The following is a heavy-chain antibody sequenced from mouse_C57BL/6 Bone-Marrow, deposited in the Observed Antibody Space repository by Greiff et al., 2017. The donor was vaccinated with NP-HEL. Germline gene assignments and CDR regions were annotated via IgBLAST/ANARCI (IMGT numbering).Heavy chain of an antibody. CDR3: AFYYGSSPRWVFDV. D-gene: IGHD1-1*01. CDR2: IDPANGNT. J-gene: IGHJ1*03. V-gene: IGHV14-3*01. CDR1: GFNIKNTY. Sequence: EVQLVESVAELVRPGASVKLSCTASGFNIKNTYMHWVKQRPEQGLEWIGRIDPANGNTKYAPKFQGKATITADTSSNTAYLQLSSLTSEDTAIYYCAFYYGSSPRWVFDVWGTGTTVTVSS.